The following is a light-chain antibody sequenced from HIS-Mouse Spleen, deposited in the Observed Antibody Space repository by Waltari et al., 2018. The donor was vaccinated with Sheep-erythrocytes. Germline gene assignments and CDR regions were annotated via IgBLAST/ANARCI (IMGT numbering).Light chain of an antibody. CDR2: DVS. CDR3: CSYAGSYNHV. Sequence: QSALTQPHSVSGSPGQSVPISCPGTSSDVGGYNYVSWYQQHPGKAPKLMIYDVSKRPSGVPDRFSGSKSGNTASLTISGLQAEDEADYYCCSYAGSYNHVFATGTKVTVL. CDR1: SSDVGGYNY. J-gene: IGLJ1*01. V-gene: IGLV2-11*01.